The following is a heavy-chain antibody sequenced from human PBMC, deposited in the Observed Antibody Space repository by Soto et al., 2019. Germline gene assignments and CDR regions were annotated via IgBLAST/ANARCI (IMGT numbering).Heavy chain of an antibody. CDR2: LNLNSGIA. J-gene: IGHJ6*02. CDR1: GYTFTNYD. CDR3: ARDGVVLPAAPMGMDV. Sequence: QVQLVQSGAEVKKPGASVRVSCQASGYTFTNYDINWVRQAAGQGLEWMGWLNLNSGIAGYAHKFQGRVTMTRNTSISTAYMDLNSPRSDDTAVYYCARDGVVLPAAPMGMDVWGQGTPVTVSS. D-gene: IGHD2-2*01. V-gene: IGHV1-8*01.